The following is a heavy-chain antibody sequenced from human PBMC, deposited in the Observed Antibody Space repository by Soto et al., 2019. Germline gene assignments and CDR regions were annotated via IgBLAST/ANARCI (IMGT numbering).Heavy chain of an antibody. J-gene: IGHJ5*02. CDR2: INHSGST. Sequence: PEKGLEWIGEINHSGSTKYNPSLKSRVTISVDTSKNQFSLNLRSVTAADTAVYSCAMPVTTLYNCFDPWGQGILVSV. V-gene: IGHV4-34*13. D-gene: IGHD4-4*01. CDR3: AMPVTTLYNCFDP.